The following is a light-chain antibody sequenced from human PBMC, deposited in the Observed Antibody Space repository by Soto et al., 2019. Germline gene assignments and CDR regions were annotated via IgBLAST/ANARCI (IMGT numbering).Light chain of an antibody. V-gene: IGLV2-14*01. CDR2: EVS. J-gene: IGLJ1*01. CDR1: SSDVGGYNY. Sequence: QPALTQPASVSGSPGQSITISCTGTSSDVGGYNYVSWFQQHPGKAPKLMIYEVSNRPSGVSNRFSGSKSGNTASLTISGLQAEDEADYYCSSYTSSSTLHYVFGTGTKVTVL. CDR3: SSYTSSSTLHYV.